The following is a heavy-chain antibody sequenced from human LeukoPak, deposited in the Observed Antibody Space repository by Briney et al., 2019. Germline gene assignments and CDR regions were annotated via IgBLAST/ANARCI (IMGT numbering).Heavy chain of an antibody. J-gene: IGHJ4*02. Sequence: SETLSLTCGVYGGAFSGYYWSWICQPPGKGLQWIGEINHSGSTNYNPSLKSRVTISLDTSKNQISLKLSSVTAADTAVYYCAREGYCSSTNCYNFNYWGQGTLVTVSS. V-gene: IGHV4-34*01. CDR1: GGAFSGYY. D-gene: IGHD2-2*02. CDR3: AREGYCSSTNCYNFNY. CDR2: INHSGST.